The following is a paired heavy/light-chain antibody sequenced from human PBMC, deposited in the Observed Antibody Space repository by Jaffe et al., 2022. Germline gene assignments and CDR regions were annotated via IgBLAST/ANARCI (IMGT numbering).Heavy chain of an antibody. CDR1: GFTFSSYS. Sequence: EVQLVESGGGLVKPGGSLRLSCAASGFTFSSYSMNWVRQAPGKGLEWVSSISSSSSYIYYADSVKGRFTISRDNAKNSLYLQMNSLRAEDTAVYYCARDAPCATVTTRSYDYYYYYYMDVWGKGTTVTVSS. J-gene: IGHJ6*03. CDR3: ARDAPCATVTTRSYDYYYYYYMDV. V-gene: IGHV3-21*01. CDR2: ISSSSSYI. D-gene: IGHD4-4*01.
Light chain of an antibody. Sequence: DIVMTQSPDSLAVSLGERATINCKSSQSVLYSSNNKNYLAWYQQKPGQPPKLLIYWASTRESGVPDRFSGSGSGTDFTLTISSLQAEDVAVYYCQQYYSTLRTFGQGTKVEIK. V-gene: IGKV4-1*01. CDR2: WAS. CDR1: QSVLYSSNNKNY. CDR3: QQYYSTLRT. J-gene: IGKJ1*01.